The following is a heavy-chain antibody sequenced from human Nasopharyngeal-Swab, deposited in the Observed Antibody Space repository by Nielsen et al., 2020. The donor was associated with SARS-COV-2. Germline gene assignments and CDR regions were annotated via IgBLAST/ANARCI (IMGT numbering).Heavy chain of an antibody. CDR1: GFTFSSYG. Sequence: SLKISCAASGFTFSSYGMHWVRQAPGKGLEWVAVIWYDGSNKYYADSVKGRFTISRDNSKNTLYLQMNSLRAEDTAVYYCARDRSPYGDYDYWGQGTLVTVSS. J-gene: IGHJ4*02. CDR3: ARDRSPYGDYDY. D-gene: IGHD4-17*01. CDR2: IWYDGSNK. V-gene: IGHV3-33*01.